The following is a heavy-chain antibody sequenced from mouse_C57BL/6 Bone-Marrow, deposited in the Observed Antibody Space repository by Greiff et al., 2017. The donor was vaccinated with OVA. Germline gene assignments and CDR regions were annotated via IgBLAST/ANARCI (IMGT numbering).Heavy chain of an antibody. CDR3: ARLTTVVAKAMDY. CDR2: ISSGGSYT. CDR1: GFTFSSYG. J-gene: IGHJ4*01. V-gene: IGHV5-6*01. Sequence: VQLKESGGDLVKPGGSLKLSCAASGFTFSSYGMSWVRQTPDKRLEWVATISSGGSYTYYPDSVKGRFTISRDNAKNTLYLQMSSLKSEDTAMYYCARLTTVVAKAMDYWGQGTSVTVSS. D-gene: IGHD1-1*01.